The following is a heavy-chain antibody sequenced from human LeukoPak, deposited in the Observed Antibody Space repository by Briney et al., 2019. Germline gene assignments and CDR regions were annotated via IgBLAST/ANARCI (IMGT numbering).Heavy chain of an antibody. CDR1: GGSISSYY. J-gene: IGHJ4*02. Sequence: SETLSLTCTVSGGSISSYYWSWIRQPPGKGLEWIGYIYYSGSTNYNPSLKSRVTISVDTSKNQFSPKLSSVTAADTAVYYCARSLGPRRYYFDYWGQGTLVTVSP. CDR2: IYYSGST. V-gene: IGHV4-59*01. CDR3: ARSLGPRRYYFDY.